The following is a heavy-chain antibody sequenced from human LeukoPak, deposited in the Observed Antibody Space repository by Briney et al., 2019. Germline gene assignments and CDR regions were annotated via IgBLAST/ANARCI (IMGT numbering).Heavy chain of an antibody. V-gene: IGHV3-23*01. CDR2: ISGSGGST. CDR3: AKEGYYYDSSGSTYYFDY. CDR1: GFTFSSYA. Sequence: TGGSLRLSCAASGFTFSSYAMSWVRQAPGKGLEWVSAISGSGGSTYYADPVKGRFTISRDNSKNTLYLQMNSLRAENTAVYYCAKEGYYYDSSGSTYYFDYWGQGTLVTVSS. D-gene: IGHD3-22*01. J-gene: IGHJ4*02.